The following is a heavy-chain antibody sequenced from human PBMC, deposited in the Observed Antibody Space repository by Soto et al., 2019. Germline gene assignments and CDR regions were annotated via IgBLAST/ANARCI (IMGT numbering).Heavy chain of an antibody. J-gene: IGHJ6*02. CDR3: ARRGYDFWSGLDV. V-gene: IGHV5-10-1*01. CDR2: IDPTDSFT. Sequence: PGESLKISCKGSGYNFTSYWIIWVRQMPGKGLEWMGNIDPTDSFTNYSPSFQGHVTISTDKSMSTAYLQWGTLKASDTAMYCCARRGYDFWSGLDVWGQGTTVTVSS. CDR1: GYNFTSYW. D-gene: IGHD3-3*01.